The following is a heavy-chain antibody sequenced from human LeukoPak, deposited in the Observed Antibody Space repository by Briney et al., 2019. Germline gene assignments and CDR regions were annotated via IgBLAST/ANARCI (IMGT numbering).Heavy chain of an antibody. CDR2: MIPIFGTA. J-gene: IGHJ4*02. CDR3: ARVKYYDSSGYYLGYFDY. V-gene: IGHV1-69*05. CDR1: GGTFSSYA. D-gene: IGHD3-22*01. Sequence: SVKVSCKASGGTFSSYAISWVRQAPGQGLEWMGGMIPIFGTANYAQKFQGRVTITTDESTSTAYMELSSLRSEDTAVYYCARVKYYDSSGYYLGYFDYWGQGTLVTVSS.